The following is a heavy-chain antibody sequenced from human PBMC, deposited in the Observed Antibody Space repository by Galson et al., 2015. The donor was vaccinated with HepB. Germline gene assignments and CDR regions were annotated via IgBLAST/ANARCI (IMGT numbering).Heavy chain of an antibody. J-gene: IGHJ5*02. CDR1: GDSVSSHSAT. D-gene: IGHD3-22*01. V-gene: IGHV6-1*01. CDR2: AYYRSKWYN. CDR3: ARGQVGNYYDSAGYSNIFDP. Sequence: CAISGDSVSSHSATWNWIRQSPSRGLEWLGRAYYRSKWYNDYAVSVKSRITTNADATKNQLSLQMRSVTPEDTAVYYCARGQVGNYYDSAGYSNIFDPWGQGTLVTVSS.